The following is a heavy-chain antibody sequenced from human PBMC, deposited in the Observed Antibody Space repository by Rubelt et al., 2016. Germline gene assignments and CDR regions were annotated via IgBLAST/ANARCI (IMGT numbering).Heavy chain of an antibody. V-gene: IGHV4-39*07. Sequence: QLQLQESGPGLVKPSETLSLTCTVAGGSISSSSYYWGWIRKHPGKGLEWIGSIYHSGSTYYNPSLKSRVTISGDTAKNQCSLRRSSVTAADTAVYYCARDHSSGWYLEGFFDYWGQGTLVTVSS. CDR3: ARDHSSGWYLEGFFDY. D-gene: IGHD6-19*01. CDR2: IYHSGST. J-gene: IGHJ4*02. CDR1: GGSISSSSYY.